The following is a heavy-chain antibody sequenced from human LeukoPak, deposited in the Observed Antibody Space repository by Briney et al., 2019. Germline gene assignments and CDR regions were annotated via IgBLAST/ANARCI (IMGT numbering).Heavy chain of an antibody. J-gene: IGHJ5*02. Sequence: PSETLSLTCAVYGGSFSGYFWNWIRQPPGKGLEWIGEIYHSGSTNYNPSLKSRVTISVDKSKNQFSLKLSSVTAADTAVYYFSRTPIAGSGKGQSRNSVWFEPWPQGPLVSVLS. CDR1: GGSFSGYF. CDR2: IYHSGST. V-gene: IGHV4-34*01. D-gene: IGHD6-19*01. CDR3: SRTPIAGSGKGQSRNSVWFEP.